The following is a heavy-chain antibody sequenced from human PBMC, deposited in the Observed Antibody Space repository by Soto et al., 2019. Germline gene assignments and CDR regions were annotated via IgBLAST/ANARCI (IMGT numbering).Heavy chain of an antibody. Sequence: SETLSLTCTVSGGSISSYYWSWIRQPPGKGLEWIGYIYYSGSTNYNPSLKSRVTISVDTSKNQFSLKLSSVTAADTAVYYCARVRGAADGSAFDYWGQGTLVTVSS. CDR2: IYYSGST. J-gene: IGHJ4*02. D-gene: IGHD6-13*01. CDR1: GGSISSYY. CDR3: ARVRGAADGSAFDY. V-gene: IGHV4-59*01.